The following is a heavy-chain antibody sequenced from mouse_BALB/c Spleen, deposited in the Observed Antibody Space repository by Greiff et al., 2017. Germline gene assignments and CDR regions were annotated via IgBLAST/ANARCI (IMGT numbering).Heavy chain of an antibody. Sequence: VHVKQSGPELVKPGASVKISCKASGYTFTDYNMHWVKQSHGKSLEWIGYIYPYNGGTGYNQKFKSKATLTVDNSSSTAYMELRSLTSEDSAVYYCARRDYDGFAYWGQGTLVTVSA. CDR2: IYPYNGGT. CDR1: GYTFTDYN. V-gene: IGHV1S29*02. CDR3: ARRDYDGFAY. D-gene: IGHD2-4*01. J-gene: IGHJ3*01.